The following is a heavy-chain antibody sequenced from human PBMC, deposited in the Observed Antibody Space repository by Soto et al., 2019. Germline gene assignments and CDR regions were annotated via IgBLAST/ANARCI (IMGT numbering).Heavy chain of an antibody. Sequence: EVQLVESGGGLVQPGGSLRLSCAASGFTFTNYYMSWVRQAQGKGLEWVANVNEDGSERYYVDSVKGRFTVSRDNAKNSLYLQMNSLRAEDTAVYYCARMGDSSGYYYATYYFDYWGQGTLVTVSS. CDR1: GFTFTNYY. J-gene: IGHJ4*02. D-gene: IGHD3-22*01. CDR3: ARMGDSSGYYYATYYFDY. V-gene: IGHV3-7*01. CDR2: VNEDGSER.